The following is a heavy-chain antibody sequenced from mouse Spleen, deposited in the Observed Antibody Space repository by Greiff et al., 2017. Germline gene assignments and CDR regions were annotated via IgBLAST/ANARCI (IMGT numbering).Heavy chain of an antibody. V-gene: IGHV1-69*01. D-gene: IGHD2-1*01. CDR3: ARMVRGYYYAMDY. J-gene: IGHJ4*01. CDR2: IDPSDSYT. CDR1: GYTFTSYW. Sequence: VQLQQPGAELVMPGASVKLSCKASGYTFTSYWMHWVKQRPGQGLEWIGEIDPSDSYTNYNQKFKGKATLTVDKSSSTAYMQLSSLTSEDSAVYYCARMVRGYYYAMDYWGQGTSVTVSS.